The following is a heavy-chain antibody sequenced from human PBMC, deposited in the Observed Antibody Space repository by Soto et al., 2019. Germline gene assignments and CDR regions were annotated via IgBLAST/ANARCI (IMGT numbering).Heavy chain of an antibody. D-gene: IGHD5-18*01. CDR1: GGTFSSYA. Sequence: SVKVSCKASGGTFSSYAISWVRQAPGQGLEWMGGIIPIFGTANYAQKFQGRVTITADESTSTAYMELSSLRSEDTAVYYCARLLVDTAMPQVDYWGQGTRGTAPQ. V-gene: IGHV1-69*13. J-gene: IGHJ4*02. CDR3: ARLLVDTAMPQVDY. CDR2: IIPIFGTA.